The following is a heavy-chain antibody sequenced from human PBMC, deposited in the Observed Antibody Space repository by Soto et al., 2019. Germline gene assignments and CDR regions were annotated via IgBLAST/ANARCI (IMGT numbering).Heavy chain of an antibody. CDR1: GFTFSSYA. CDR2: ISYEGSNK. J-gene: IGHJ4*02. Sequence: QVPLVESGGGVVQPGRSLRLSCAASGFTFSSYAMHWVRQAPGKGLEWVAVISYEGSNKYYADSVKGRFTISRDNSKSTLYLQMNSLRDEDTAVYYCARAWGSSGYWSGFDFWGQGTLVTVSS. CDR3: ARAWGSSGYWSGFDF. V-gene: IGHV3-30-3*01. D-gene: IGHD3-22*01.